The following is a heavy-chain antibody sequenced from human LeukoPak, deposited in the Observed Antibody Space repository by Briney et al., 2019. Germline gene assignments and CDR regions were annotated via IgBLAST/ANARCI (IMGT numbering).Heavy chain of an antibody. CDR2: IGLHGYPL. Sequence: GGSLRLSCVVSGFNLNPYYMSWIRQAPGKGLEWISYIGLHGYPLDYADSVKGRFTISRDNAKDSLYLDMTSLTAEDTAVYYCARKDFSSGSFTYWGQGTLVTVSS. CDR3: ARKDFSSGSFTY. J-gene: IGHJ4*02. D-gene: IGHD6-19*01. CDR1: GFNLNPYY. V-gene: IGHV3-11*04.